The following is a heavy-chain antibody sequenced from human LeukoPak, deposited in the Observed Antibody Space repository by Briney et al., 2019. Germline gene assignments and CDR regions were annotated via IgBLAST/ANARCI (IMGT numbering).Heavy chain of an antibody. CDR2: MRSKAYGGTI. D-gene: IGHD3-10*01. V-gene: IGHV3-49*04. Sequence: GGSLRLSCAASGFTVSSNYMSWVRQAPGKGLEWVGFMRSKAYGGTIEYAASVRGRFTISRDDSKSIAYLQMNSLKTEDTAVYYCTRGRDYYGSGSYLNWFDPWGQGTLVTVSS. CDR3: TRGRDYYGSGSYLNWFDP. CDR1: GFTVSSNY. J-gene: IGHJ5*02.